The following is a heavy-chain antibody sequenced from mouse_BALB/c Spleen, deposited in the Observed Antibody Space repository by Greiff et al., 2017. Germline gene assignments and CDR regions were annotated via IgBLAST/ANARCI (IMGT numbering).Heavy chain of an antibody. CDR2: ISYDGSN. Sequence: EVQLVESGPGLVKPSQSLSLTCSVTGYSITSGYYWYCIRQFPGNKLEWMGYISYDGSNNYNPFLKNRIPITRDTSKNQFFLKLNSVTTENTATYYCARRARTVPWYFDVWGAGTTVTVSS. D-gene: IGHD1-1*01. J-gene: IGHJ1*01. V-gene: IGHV3-6*02. CDR3: ARRARTVPWYFDV. CDR1: GYSITSGYY.